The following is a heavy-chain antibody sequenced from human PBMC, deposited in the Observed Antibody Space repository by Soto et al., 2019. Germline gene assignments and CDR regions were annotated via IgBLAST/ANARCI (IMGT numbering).Heavy chain of an antibody. CDR3: ARGYTAAPRTSHFDY. CDR2: ISYDGSNE. Sequence: ESGGGVVQPGRSLRLSCAASGFTISSYAMHWVRQAPGKGLEWVAVISYDGSNEFYADSVKGRFTISRDNSKNTLYLQMNSLRAEDTAVYCCARGYTAAPRTSHFDYWGQGTLVTVSS. CDR1: GFTISSYA. J-gene: IGHJ4*02. D-gene: IGHD6-13*01. V-gene: IGHV3-30-3*01.